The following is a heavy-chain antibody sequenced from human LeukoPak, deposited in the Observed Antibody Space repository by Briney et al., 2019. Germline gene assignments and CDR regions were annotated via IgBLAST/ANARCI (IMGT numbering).Heavy chain of an antibody. D-gene: IGHD3-22*01. CDR3: ARFTTSEWFDT. V-gene: IGHV3-20*04. CDR2: INWNGGST. CDR1: GFTFDDYD. J-gene: IGHJ5*02. Sequence: RGSPRDSCAASGFTFDDYDMSWVRQAPGKGLEWVSGINWNGGSTRYTDSVKCRFTISRDNAKHSLYLQMNSLRAEDTALYYCARFTTSEWFDTWGPGEPLSVSS.